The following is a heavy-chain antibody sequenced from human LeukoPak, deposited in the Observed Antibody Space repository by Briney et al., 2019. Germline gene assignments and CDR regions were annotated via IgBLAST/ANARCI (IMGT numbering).Heavy chain of an antibody. CDR1: GFTFSSYA. J-gene: IGHJ4*02. CDR3: AKVPYGSGSYEIDY. D-gene: IGHD3-10*01. Sequence: GGSLRLSCAASGFTFSSYAMSWVRQAPGKGLEWVSAISGSGGSTYYADSVKGRFTISRDNSKNTLYLQMNSLRAEDTTVYYCAKVPYGSGSYEIDYWGQGTLVTVSS. V-gene: IGHV3-23*01. CDR2: ISGSGGST.